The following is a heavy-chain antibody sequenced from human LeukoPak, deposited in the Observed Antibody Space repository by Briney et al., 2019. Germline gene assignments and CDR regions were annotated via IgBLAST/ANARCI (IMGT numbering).Heavy chain of an antibody. V-gene: IGHV3-64*01. Sequence: PGGSLRLSCAASGFTFNNYGMHWVRRAPGKGLEYVSAISANGGSTYYANFVKGRFTISRDNSRNTLYLQMGSLRADDMAIYYCARVGDNDAFDIWGQGTMVTVSS. CDR3: ARVGDNDAFDI. J-gene: IGHJ3*02. D-gene: IGHD4-17*01. CDR2: ISANGGST. CDR1: GFTFNNYG.